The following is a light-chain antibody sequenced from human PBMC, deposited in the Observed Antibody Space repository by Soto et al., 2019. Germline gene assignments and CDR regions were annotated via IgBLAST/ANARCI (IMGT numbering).Light chain of an antibody. CDR2: AAS. CDR3: KQSYSTPWT. V-gene: IGKV1-39*01. J-gene: IGKJ1*01. Sequence: DIQMTQSPSSLSASVGDRVTITCRASQSISSYLNWYQQKPGKAPKRLIYAASSLQSGVPSRFSGSGSGTHFTLSISSLQPEDFATYYCKQSYSTPWTFGQGTKVEIK. CDR1: QSISSY.